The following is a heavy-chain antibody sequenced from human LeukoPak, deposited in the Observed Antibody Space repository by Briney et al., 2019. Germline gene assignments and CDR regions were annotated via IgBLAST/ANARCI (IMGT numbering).Heavy chain of an antibody. CDR3: AKARHYDFWSGYYAATDY. D-gene: IGHD3-3*01. V-gene: IGHV3-30*18. CDR1: GFTFSSYG. CDR2: ISYDGSNK. J-gene: IGHJ4*02. Sequence: GGSLRLSCAASGFTFSSYGMHWVRQAPGKGLEWVAVISYDGSNKYYADSVKGRFTISRDNSKNTLYLQMNSLRAEDTAVYYCAKARHYDFWSGYYAATDYWGQGTLVTVSS.